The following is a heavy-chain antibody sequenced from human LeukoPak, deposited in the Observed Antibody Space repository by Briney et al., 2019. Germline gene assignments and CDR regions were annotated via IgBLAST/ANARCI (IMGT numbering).Heavy chain of an antibody. J-gene: IGHJ4*02. CDR3: ARLIVGATDY. CDR1: GFTFSSFW. D-gene: IGHD1-26*01. V-gene: IGHV3-7*01. Sequence: GGSLRLSCAASGFTFSSFWLSWVRQAPGKGLGWVATIKQDGSEKYYVDSVKGRFTISRDNAKKSLYLQMNTLRAEDTAVYYCARLIVGATDYWGQGTLVTVSP. CDR2: IKQDGSEK.